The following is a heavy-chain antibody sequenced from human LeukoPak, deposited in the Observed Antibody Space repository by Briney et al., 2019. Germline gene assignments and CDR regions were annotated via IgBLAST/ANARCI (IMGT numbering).Heavy chain of an antibody. CDR3: ARDLTMVRGVIYHWFDP. V-gene: IGHV4-59*01. CDR1: GGSISCYY. D-gene: IGHD3-10*01. CDR2: IYYSGST. J-gene: IGHJ5*02. Sequence: SETLSLTCTVSGGSISCYYWSWIRQPPGKGLEWIGYIYYSGSTNYNPSLKSRVTISVDTSKNQFSLKLSSVTAADTAVYYCARDLTMVRGVIYHWFDPWGQGTLVTVSS.